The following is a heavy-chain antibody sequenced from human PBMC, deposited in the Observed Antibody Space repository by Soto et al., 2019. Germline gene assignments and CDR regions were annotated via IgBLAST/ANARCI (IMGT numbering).Heavy chain of an antibody. V-gene: IGHV1-18*01. D-gene: IGHD3-3*01. Sequence: QVQLVQSGTEVKKPGASVKVSCRTSGYTFTTYGINWVRQAPGQGLEWMGWISGYNGNTNYPQKFQGRVTMTTDTLTSTGYMEVMGLTSEDTAVYYCARGAHGSGYAVHWGQGTLVTVSS. CDR3: ARGAHGSGYAVH. CDR2: ISGYNGNT. J-gene: IGHJ4*02. CDR1: GYTFTTYG.